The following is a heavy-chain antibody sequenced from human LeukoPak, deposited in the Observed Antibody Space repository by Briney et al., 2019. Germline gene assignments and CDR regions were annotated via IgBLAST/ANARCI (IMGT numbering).Heavy chain of an antibody. CDR1: GYSISSGYY. CDR3: ARVGRWLQSSYYFDY. CDR2: IYHSGST. V-gene: IGHV4-38-2*02. Sequence: KPSETLSLTCTVSGYSISSGYYGAWIRQPPGKGLEWIGSIYHSGSTYYNPSLKSRVTISVDTSKNQFSLRLTSVTAADTAMYYCARVGRWLQSSYYFDYWGQGTLVTVSS. J-gene: IGHJ4*02. D-gene: IGHD5-24*01.